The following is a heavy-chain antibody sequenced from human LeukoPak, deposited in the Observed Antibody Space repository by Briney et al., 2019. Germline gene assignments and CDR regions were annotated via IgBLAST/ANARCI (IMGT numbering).Heavy chain of an antibody. J-gene: IGHJ4*02. V-gene: IGHV3-30*18. CDR3: AKDQSSNYFDY. CDR1: GFTFSKYG. CDR2: ISSDGSFK. D-gene: IGHD6-13*01. Sequence: GRSLGLSCAASGFTFSKYGMYWVRQAPGKGLEWVAVISSDGSFKDYADYVKGRFTISRDNSKNTLHLQMTSLRTEDTAVYYCAKDQSSNYFDYWGQGTLVTVSS.